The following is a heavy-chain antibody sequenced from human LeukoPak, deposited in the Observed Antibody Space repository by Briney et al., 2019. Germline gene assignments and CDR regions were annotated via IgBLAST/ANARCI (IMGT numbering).Heavy chain of an antibody. CDR3: ARVAAGIGFFQH. CDR1: GYSISSGYY. Sequence: PSETLSLTCIVSGYSISSGYYWGWIRQPTGKGLEWIGNIHHSGSTYYNPSLKSRVTLSVDTSKNQLSLKLSSVTAADTAVYYCARVAAGIGFFQHWGQGTLVTVSS. V-gene: IGHV4-38-2*02. J-gene: IGHJ1*01. CDR2: IHHSGST. D-gene: IGHD6-13*01.